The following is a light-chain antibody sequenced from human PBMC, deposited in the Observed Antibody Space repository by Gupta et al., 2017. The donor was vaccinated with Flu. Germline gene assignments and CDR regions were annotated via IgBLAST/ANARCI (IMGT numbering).Light chain of an antibody. Sequence: EIVLTQSPGTLSVSPGERVTLSCRASQETRTSYLAWYQQKPGQAPRLLIYGTSGRATGIPDRFSDNGSGTDFTLIISRLEPEDFAVYFCQHVGNSPGTFGQGTKLEIK. V-gene: IGKV3-20*01. CDR2: GTS. J-gene: IGKJ1*01. CDR1: QETRTSY. CDR3: QHVGNSPGT.